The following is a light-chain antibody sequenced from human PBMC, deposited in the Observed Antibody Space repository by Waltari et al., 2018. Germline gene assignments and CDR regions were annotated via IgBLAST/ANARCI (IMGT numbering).Light chain of an antibody. V-gene: IGKV1-39*01. J-gene: IGKJ1*01. CDR3: QKYNSAPRT. CDR2: AAS. CDR1: QSISSY. Sequence: DIQMTQSPSSLSASVGDRVTITCRASQSISSYLNWYQQKPGKAPKLLIYAASSLQSGVPSRFSGSGSGTDFTLTISSLQPEDVATYYCQKYNSAPRTFHQGTKVEIK.